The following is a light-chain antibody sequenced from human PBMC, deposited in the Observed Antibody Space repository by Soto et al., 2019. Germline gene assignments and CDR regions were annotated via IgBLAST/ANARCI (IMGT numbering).Light chain of an antibody. V-gene: IGLV2-14*03. CDR2: DVS. CDR3: SSYTSSSTVV. Sequence: QSALTQPASVSGSPGQSITISCTGTSSDVSGYNYVSWYKQHSGKAPKLLIYDVSYRPSGVSNRFSGFKSGNTASLTISGLQAEDEADYYCSSYTSSSTVVFGGGTKLTVL. CDR1: SSDVSGYNY. J-gene: IGLJ2*01.